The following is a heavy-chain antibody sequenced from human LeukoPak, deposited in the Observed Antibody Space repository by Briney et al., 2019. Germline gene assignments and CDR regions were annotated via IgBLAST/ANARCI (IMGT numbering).Heavy chain of an antibody. J-gene: IGHJ4*02. Sequence: SETLSLTCAVYGGSFSGYYWSWIRQPPGKGLEWIGEINHSGSTNYNPSLKSRVTISVDTSKNQFSLKLSSVTAADTAVYYCARGTSYDSSGYTDYWGQGTLVTVSS. D-gene: IGHD3-22*01. V-gene: IGHV4-34*01. CDR3: ARGTSYDSSGYTDY. CDR2: INHSGST. CDR1: GGSFSGYY.